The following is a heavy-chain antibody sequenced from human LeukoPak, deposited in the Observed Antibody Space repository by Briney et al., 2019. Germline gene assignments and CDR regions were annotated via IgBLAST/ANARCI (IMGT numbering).Heavy chain of an antibody. D-gene: IGHD1-26*01. CDR3: AKDLRDPSGSYYLPFDY. CDR2: IRYDGSNK. J-gene: IGHJ4*02. Sequence: GGSLRLSCAASGFTFSTYGMHWVRQAPGKGLEWLAFIRYDGSNKYYADSVKGRFTISRDNSKNTLYLQMNSLRAEDTAVYYCAKDLRDPSGSYYLPFDYWGQGTLVTVSP. V-gene: IGHV3-30*02. CDR1: GFTFSTYG.